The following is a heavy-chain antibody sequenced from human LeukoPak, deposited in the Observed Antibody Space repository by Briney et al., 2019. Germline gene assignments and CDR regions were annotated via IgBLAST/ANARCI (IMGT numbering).Heavy chain of an antibody. J-gene: IGHJ4*02. CDR3: TTGLGAVAGTYYFDY. CDR2: IKSKTDGGTT. CDR1: GFTFSNAW. V-gene: IGHV3-15*01. D-gene: IGHD6-19*01. Sequence: GSLRLSCAASGFTFSNAWMSWVRQAPGKGLEWVGRIKSKTDGGTTDYAAPVKGRFTISRDDSKNTLYLQMNSLKTEDTAVYYCTTGLGAVAGTYYFDYWGQGTLVTVSS.